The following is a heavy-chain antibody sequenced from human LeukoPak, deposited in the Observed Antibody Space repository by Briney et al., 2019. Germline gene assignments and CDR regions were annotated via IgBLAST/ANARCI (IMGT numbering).Heavy chain of an antibody. V-gene: IGHV3-11*04. D-gene: IGHD4-17*01. CDR3: ARITTTVTTSDY. CDR1: GFTVSSNY. CDR2: ISSSGSNI. J-gene: IGHJ4*02. Sequence: GGSLRLSCAASGFTVSSNYMGWVRQGPGKGLEWVSYISSSGSNIYYADSVRGRYTISRDNAKNSLYLQMNSLRAGDTAVYYCARITTTVTTSDYWGQGTLVTVSS.